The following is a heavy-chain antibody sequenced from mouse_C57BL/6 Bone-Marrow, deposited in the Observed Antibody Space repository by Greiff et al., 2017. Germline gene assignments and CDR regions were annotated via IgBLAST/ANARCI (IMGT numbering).Heavy chain of an antibody. J-gene: IGHJ1*03. CDR3: ARRYYGSSPWWYFDV. CDR2: IHPNSGST. CDR1: GYTFTSYW. Sequence: QVQLQQPGAELVKPGASVKLSCKASGYTFTSYWMHWVKQRPGQGLEWIGMIHPNSGSTNYNEKFKSKATLTVDKSSSTAYMQLSSLTSEDSAVYYCARRYYGSSPWWYFDVWGTGTTVTVSS. V-gene: IGHV1-64*01. D-gene: IGHD1-1*01.